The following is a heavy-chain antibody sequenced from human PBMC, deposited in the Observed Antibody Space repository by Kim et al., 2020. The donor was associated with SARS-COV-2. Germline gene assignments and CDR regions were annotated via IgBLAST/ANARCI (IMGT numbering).Heavy chain of an antibody. Sequence: ASVKVSCKASGYTFTSNAINWVRQAPGQGLEWMGWINTNTGNPTYAQGFTGRFVFSFDTSVSTAYLQISSLKAEDTAVYYCARDSTGYFDSWGQGTLVTVSS. CDR2: INTNTGNP. D-gene: IGHD2-8*02. J-gene: IGHJ4*02. V-gene: IGHV7-4-1*02. CDR1: GYTFTSNA. CDR3: ARDSTGYFDS.